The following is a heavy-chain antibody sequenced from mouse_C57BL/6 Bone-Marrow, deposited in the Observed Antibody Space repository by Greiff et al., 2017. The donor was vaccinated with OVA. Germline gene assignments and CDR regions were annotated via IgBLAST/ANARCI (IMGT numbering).Heavy chain of an antibody. CDR2: ISSGGEYI. CDR3: TRRGWLLRDAMDY. J-gene: IGHJ4*01. D-gene: IGHD2-3*01. V-gene: IGHV5S21*01. CDR1: RFTFSSYA. Sequence: EVKLMESGEGLVKPGGSLQLSCAASRFTFSSYAMSWVRQTPEKRLEWVAYISSGGEYIYYADTVKGRFTISRDNARNTLYLQMSSLKSEDTAMYYCTRRGWLLRDAMDYWGQGTSVTVSS.